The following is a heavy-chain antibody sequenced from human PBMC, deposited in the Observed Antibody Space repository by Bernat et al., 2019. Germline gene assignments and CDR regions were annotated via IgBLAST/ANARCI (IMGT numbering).Heavy chain of an antibody. Sequence: EVQLVESGGGLVKPGGSLRLSCAASGFTFSSYSMNWVRQAPGKGLDWFSSIVIVGSNIYYADSLKGRFTISRDKAKNSLYLQMNSLRAEDTAVYYCARLGDSTMTTVTIWDYWGQGTLVTVSS. D-gene: IGHD4-17*01. CDR1: GFTFSSYS. CDR2: IVIVGSNI. CDR3: ARLGDSTMTTVTIWDY. V-gene: IGHV3-21*01. J-gene: IGHJ4*02.